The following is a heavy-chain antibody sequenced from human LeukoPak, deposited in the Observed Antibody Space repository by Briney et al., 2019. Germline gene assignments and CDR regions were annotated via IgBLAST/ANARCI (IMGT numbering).Heavy chain of an antibody. CDR1: GGSIGSYY. D-gene: IGHD3-10*01. Sequence: SETLPLTCNVSGGSIGSYYWTWLRQPPGRGLEWIGYIYYSGSTNYSPSLESRVSISVDTSKNQFSLRLNSVTAADTAIYYCARGRARDGSYPWFDSWGQGTLVTVSS. V-gene: IGHV4-59*01. CDR3: ARGRARDGSYPWFDS. J-gene: IGHJ5*01. CDR2: IYYSGST.